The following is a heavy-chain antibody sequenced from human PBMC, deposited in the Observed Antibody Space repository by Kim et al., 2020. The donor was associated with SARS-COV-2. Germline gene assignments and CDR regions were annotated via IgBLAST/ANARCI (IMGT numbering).Heavy chain of an antibody. Sequence: SETLSLTCTVSGGSISSSSYYWGWIRQPPGKGLEWIGSIYYSGSTYYNPSLKSRVTISVDTSKNQFSLKLSSVTAADTAVYYRARQEGLRYFDWSYYYYG. CDR2: IYYSGST. J-gene: IGHJ6*01. CDR1: GGSISSSSYY. CDR3: ARQEGLRYFDWSYYYYG. D-gene: IGHD3-9*01. V-gene: IGHV4-39*01.